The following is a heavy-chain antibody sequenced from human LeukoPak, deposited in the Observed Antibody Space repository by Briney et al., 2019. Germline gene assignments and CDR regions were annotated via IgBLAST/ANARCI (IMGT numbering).Heavy chain of an antibody. D-gene: IGHD3-3*01. J-gene: IGHJ4*02. CDR3: ARSPPAGVTISN. CDR2: ISAYNGNT. Sequence: ASVTVSCKASGYTFTSYGISWVRQAPGQGLEWMGWISAYNGNTNYAQKLQGRVAMTTDTSTSTAYMELRSLRSDDTAVYYCARSPPAGVTISNWGQGTLVTVSS. V-gene: IGHV1-18*01. CDR1: GYTFTSYG.